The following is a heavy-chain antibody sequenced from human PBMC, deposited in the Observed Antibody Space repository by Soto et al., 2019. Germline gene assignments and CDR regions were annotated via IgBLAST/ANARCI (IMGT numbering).Heavy chain of an antibody. CDR3: VRRPVSATGIDWFDP. CDR2: INADNGDT. Sequence: ASVKVSCKASGYNFTSYGIHWVRQAPGQRLEWMGWINADNGDTKYSPKFQGRVTITRDTPASTAYMELSSLRSEDTAVYYCVRRPVSATGIDWFDPWGQGTLVTVSS. V-gene: IGHV1-3*01. CDR1: GYNFTSYG. D-gene: IGHD6-13*01. J-gene: IGHJ5*02.